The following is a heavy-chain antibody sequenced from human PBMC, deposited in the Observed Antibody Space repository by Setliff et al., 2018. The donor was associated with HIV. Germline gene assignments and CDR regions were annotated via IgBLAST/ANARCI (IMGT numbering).Heavy chain of an antibody. V-gene: IGHV4-59*08. J-gene: IGHJ5*02. CDR3: ARGNNGYYYDSSGYYH. D-gene: IGHD3-22*01. CDR1: GGSISSYY. Sequence: PSETLSLTCTVSGGSISSYYWSWIRQPPGKGLEWIGYIYYSGSTNYNPSLKSRVTISVDTSKNQFSLKLSSVTAADTAVYYCARGNNGYYYDSSGYYHWGQGTLVTVSS. CDR2: IYYSGST.